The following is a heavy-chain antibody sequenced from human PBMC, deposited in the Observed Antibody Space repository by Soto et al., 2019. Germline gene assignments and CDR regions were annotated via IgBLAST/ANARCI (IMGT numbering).Heavy chain of an antibody. CDR3: ARDKYSYGIMGYYYYGMDV. Sequence: ASETLSLTCTVSGGSISSYYWSWIRQPAGKGLEWIGRIYTSGSTNYNPSLKSRVTMSVDTSKNQFSLKLSSVTAADTAVYYCARDKYSYGIMGYYYYGMDVWGQGTPVTVSS. CDR2: IYTSGST. J-gene: IGHJ6*02. CDR1: GGSISSYY. V-gene: IGHV4-4*07. D-gene: IGHD5-18*01.